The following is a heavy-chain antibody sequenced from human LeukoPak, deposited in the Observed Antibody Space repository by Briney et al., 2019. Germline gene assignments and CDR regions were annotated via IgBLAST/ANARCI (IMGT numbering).Heavy chain of an antibody. Sequence: ASVRVSYKASGYTFTRYYMHGVRQAPGQGGEWMGIINPSVGSTSYAQKFQGTVTMTRDMSTPTVYMALSSLRSEDTAVYYCARRGEKYYYDSSRYYQDYWGQGTLVTVSS. CDR2: INPSVGST. CDR3: ARRGEKYYYDSSRYYQDY. J-gene: IGHJ4*02. V-gene: IGHV1-46*01. D-gene: IGHD3-22*01. CDR1: GYTFTRYY.